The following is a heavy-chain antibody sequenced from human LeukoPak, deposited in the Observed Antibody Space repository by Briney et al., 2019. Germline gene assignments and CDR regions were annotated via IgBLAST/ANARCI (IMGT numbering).Heavy chain of an antibody. J-gene: IGHJ5*02. CDR3: ARDPIDSGWFDP. D-gene: IGHD3-10*01. CDR2: IYYSGST. V-gene: IGHV4-39*07. Sequence: SETLSLPCTVSGGPISSSSYYGGRIRQPPGKGLGWIGSIYYSGSTYYNPSLKSRVTISVDTSKIHFSLKLSSVTAADTAVYYCARDPIDSGWFDPWGQGTLVTVSS. CDR1: GGPISSSSYY.